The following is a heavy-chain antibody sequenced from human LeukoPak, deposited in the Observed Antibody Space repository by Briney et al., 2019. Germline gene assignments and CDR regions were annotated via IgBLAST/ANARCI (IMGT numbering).Heavy chain of an antibody. CDR1: GGTFSSYA. CDR2: IIPIFGTA. D-gene: IGHD5-12*01. Sequence: GASVKVSCKASGGTFSSYAISWVRQAPGQGLEWMGRIIPIFGTANYAQKFQGRVTITMDESTSTAYMELSSLRSEDTAVYYCARGGYPPPGCYYYMDVWGKGTTVTVSS. V-gene: IGHV1-69*05. CDR3: ARGGYPPPGCYYYMDV. J-gene: IGHJ6*03.